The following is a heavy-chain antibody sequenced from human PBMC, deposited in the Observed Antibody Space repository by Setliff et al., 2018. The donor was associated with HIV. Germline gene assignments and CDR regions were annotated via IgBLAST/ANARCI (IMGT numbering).Heavy chain of an antibody. Sequence: LSLTCTVSGGSISSYYWSWIRQPPGKGLEWIGYIYYSGSTNYNPSLKNRVTISIDTSKKQFSLNLSSVTAADTAVYYCARDAGGSVGNYYFDYWGQGTQVTVSS. CDR2: IYYSGST. D-gene: IGHD2-15*01. V-gene: IGHV4-59*01. J-gene: IGHJ4*02. CDR3: ARDAGGSVGNYYFDY. CDR1: GGSISSYY.